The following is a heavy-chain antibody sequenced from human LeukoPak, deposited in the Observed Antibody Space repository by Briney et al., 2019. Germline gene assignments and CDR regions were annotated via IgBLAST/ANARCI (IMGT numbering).Heavy chain of an antibody. Sequence: GGSLRLSCAASGFTFSRYTMNWVRQAPGKGPEWVASISPSGSSTWNADSERGRFTISRDNGKNSVYLQMNSLRGEDTGVYNCARDFLGESGASGCWGQGTLVTVSS. V-gene: IGHV3-21*01. CDR2: ISPSGSST. CDR3: ARDFLGESGASGC. CDR1: GFTFSRYT. D-gene: IGHD2-8*02. J-gene: IGHJ4*02.